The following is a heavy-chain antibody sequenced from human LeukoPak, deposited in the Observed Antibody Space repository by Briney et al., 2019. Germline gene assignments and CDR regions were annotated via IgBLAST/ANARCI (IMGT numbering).Heavy chain of an antibody. CDR1: GGSISSYY. CDR2: IYYSGST. CDR3: ARLGYSASSVYY. D-gene: IGHD6-6*01. V-gene: IGHV4-59*04. Sequence: SETLSLTCTVSGGSISSYYWSWIRQPPGKGLEWIGYIYYSGSTYYNPSLKSRVTISVDTSKNQFSLKLSSVTAADTAVYYCARLGYSASSVYYWGQGTLVTVSS. J-gene: IGHJ4*02.